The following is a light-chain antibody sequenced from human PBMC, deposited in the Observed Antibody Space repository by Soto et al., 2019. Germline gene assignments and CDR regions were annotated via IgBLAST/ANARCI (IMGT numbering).Light chain of an antibody. Sequence: QSVLTQPASVSGSPGQSITISCTGTSSDVGRYNYVSWYQQHPGKAPKLVIYEVSYRPSGVSNRFSGSKSGNTASLTISGLQAEDEADYYCSSYTSTRTRCVFGSGTKVTVL. V-gene: IGLV2-14*01. CDR2: EVS. CDR1: SSDVGRYNY. J-gene: IGLJ1*01. CDR3: SSYTSTRTRCV.